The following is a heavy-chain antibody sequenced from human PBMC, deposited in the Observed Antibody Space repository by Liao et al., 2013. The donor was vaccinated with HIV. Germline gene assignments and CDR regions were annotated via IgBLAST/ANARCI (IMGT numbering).Heavy chain of an antibody. D-gene: IGHD3-3*01. CDR1: GGSISSYY. J-gene: IGHJ4*02. Sequence: QVQLQESGPGLVKPSETLSLTCTVSGGSISSYYWSWIRQPAGKGLEWIGRIYTSGSTNYNPSLKSRVTMSVDTSKNQFSLKLSSVTAADTAVYYCAREGFLEWLSDGYYFDYWGQGTLVTVSS. CDR3: AREGFLEWLSDGYYFDY. V-gene: IGHV4-4*07. CDR2: IYTSGST.